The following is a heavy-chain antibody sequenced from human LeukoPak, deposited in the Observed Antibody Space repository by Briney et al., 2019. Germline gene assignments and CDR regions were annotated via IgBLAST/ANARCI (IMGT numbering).Heavy chain of an antibody. CDR3: AKQGYGSGTYVLDY. D-gene: IGHD3-10*01. CDR1: GFTFSNYG. V-gene: IGHV3-33*03. J-gene: IGHJ4*02. Sequence: GRSLRLSCAASGFTFSNYGMHWVRQAPGKGLEWVALIWFDGSNKDYADSVKGRFTISRDNSNNMLYLQMNSLRTEDTVVYYCAKQGYGSGTYVLDYWGQGTLVTVSS. CDR2: IWFDGSNK.